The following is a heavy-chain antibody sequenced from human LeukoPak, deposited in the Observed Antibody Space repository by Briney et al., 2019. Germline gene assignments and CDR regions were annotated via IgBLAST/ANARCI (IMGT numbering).Heavy chain of an antibody. CDR3: AKDGLQFSEWLPPLGY. D-gene: IGHD3-3*01. V-gene: IGHV3-9*02. J-gene: IGHJ4*02. CDR1: GFTSDDYA. CDR2: INWNSGNI. Sequence: GGSLRLSCAASGFTSDDYAMHWVRQAPGKGLEWVSSINWNSGNIGYADSVKGRFTISRDITKNTLYLQMNSLRAEDTAVYYCAKDGLQFSEWLPPLGYWGQGTLVTVSS.